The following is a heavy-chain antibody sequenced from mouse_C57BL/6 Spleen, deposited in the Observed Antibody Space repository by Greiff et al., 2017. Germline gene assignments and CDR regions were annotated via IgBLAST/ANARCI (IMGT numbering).Heavy chain of an antibody. V-gene: IGHV5-9-1*02. CDR1: GFTFSSYA. Sequence: EVMLVESGEGLVKPGGSLKLSCAASGFTFSSYAMSWVRQTPEKRLEWVAYISSGGDYIYYADTVKGRFTISRDNARNTLYLQMSSLKSEDTAMYYCTRVPYYYGSSHWFAYWGQGTLVTVSA. CDR3: TRVPYYYGSSHWFAY. CDR2: ISSGGDYI. J-gene: IGHJ3*01. D-gene: IGHD1-1*01.